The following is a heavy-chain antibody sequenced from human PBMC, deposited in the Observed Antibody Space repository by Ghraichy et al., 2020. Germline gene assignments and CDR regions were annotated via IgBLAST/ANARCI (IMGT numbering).Heavy chain of an antibody. Sequence: SETLSLTCTVSGGSISSGGYYWSWIRQHPGKGLEWIGYIYYSGSTYYNPSLKSRVTISVDTSKNQFSLKLSSVTAADTAVYYCARDHHSYGRYFDYWGQGTLVTVSS. D-gene: IGHD5-18*01. CDR2: IYYSGST. CDR1: GGSISSGGYY. V-gene: IGHV4-31*03. CDR3: ARDHHSYGRYFDY. J-gene: IGHJ4*02.